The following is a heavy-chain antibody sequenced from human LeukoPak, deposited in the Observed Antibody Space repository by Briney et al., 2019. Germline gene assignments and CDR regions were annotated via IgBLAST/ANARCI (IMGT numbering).Heavy chain of an antibody. V-gene: IGHV5-51*01. CDR3: ARQTGDNAFDI. D-gene: IGHD7-27*01. CDR1: GYRFTTYW. J-gene: IGHJ3*02. Sequence: GESLKISCKGSGYRFTTYWIGWVRQMPGKGLEWMGIIYPGDSDTRYSPSFQGQVTISADKPITTAYLQWNSLKASDTAMYYCARQTGDNAFDIWGRGTMVTVSS. CDR2: IYPGDSDT.